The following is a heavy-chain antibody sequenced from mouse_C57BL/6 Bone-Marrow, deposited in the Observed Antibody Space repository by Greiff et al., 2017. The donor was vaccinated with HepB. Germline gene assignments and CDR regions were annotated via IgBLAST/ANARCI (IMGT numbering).Heavy chain of an antibody. J-gene: IGHJ3*01. CDR1: GFTFSSYA. V-gene: IGHV5-9-1*02. CDR3: TRDPSTMVTTDGLWFAY. CDR2: ISSGGDYI. D-gene: IGHD2-2*01. Sequence: EVKLQESGEGLVKPGGSLKLSCAASGFTFSSYAMSWVRQTPEKRLEWVAYISSGGDYIYYADTVKGRFTISRDNARNTLYLQMSSLKSEDTAMYYCTRDPSTMVTTDGLWFAYWPRDSGHCLC.